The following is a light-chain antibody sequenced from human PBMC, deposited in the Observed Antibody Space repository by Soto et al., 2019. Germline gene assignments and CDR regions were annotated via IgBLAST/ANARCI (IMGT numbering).Light chain of an antibody. Sequence: SYELTQPPSVSVVPGGTARISCGGNKIGSKSVHWCQQKPGQAPVSVIYYDNDRPSGIPERFSGSNSGNTATLTISRVEAGDEADYFCQVWDSSSQHYVFGTGTKVTVL. CDR1: KIGSKS. CDR3: QVWDSSSQHYV. CDR2: YDN. J-gene: IGLJ1*01. V-gene: IGLV3-21*04.